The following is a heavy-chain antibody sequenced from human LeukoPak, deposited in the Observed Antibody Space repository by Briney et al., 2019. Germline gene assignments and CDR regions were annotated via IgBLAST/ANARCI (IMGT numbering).Heavy chain of an antibody. CDR1: GFTFSSYA. D-gene: IGHD3-10*01. CDR2: ISGSGSTI. Sequence: GGSLRLSCAASGFTFSSYAMNWVRQAPGKGLEWVSYISGSGSTIYYADSVKGRFTISRDNAKNSLYLQMNSLRAEDTAVYYCAREHVLLWCGEVTSGGMDVWGKGTTFTVSS. V-gene: IGHV3-48*03. J-gene: IGHJ6*04. CDR3: AREHVLLWCGEVTSGGMDV.